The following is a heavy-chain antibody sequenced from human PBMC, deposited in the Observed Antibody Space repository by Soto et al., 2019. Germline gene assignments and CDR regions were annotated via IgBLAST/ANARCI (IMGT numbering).Heavy chain of an antibody. CDR2: ISSGGGTT. CDR1: GLTFSNYG. V-gene: IGHV3-23*01. J-gene: IGHJ4*02. Sequence: EVQLLESGGGLVQPGGSLRLSCAASGLTFSNYGMSWVRQAPGKWLEWVSSISSGGGTTYYADSVKGRFTISRDNSKSTLSLQMNSLRAEDAAVYYCAKGNDFWNGYYDYWGQGTLVTVSS. CDR3: AKGNDFWNGYYDY. D-gene: IGHD3-3*01.